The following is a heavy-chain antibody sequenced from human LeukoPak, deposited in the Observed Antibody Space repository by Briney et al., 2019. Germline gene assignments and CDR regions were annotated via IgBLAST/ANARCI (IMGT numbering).Heavy chain of an antibody. CDR1: GFAFSDYF. J-gene: IGHJ4*02. D-gene: IGHD1-1*01. CDR3: VRGTNDWKGLDY. V-gene: IGHV3-74*03. CDR2: IHPHGRYA. Sequence: GGSLRLSCAASGFAFSDYFMHWVRQSPEKGLVWVSDIHPHGRYAAYADSVRGRFTLSRDDAKNTLYLQMYSLTSEDTAVYYCVRGTNDWKGLDYWGQGTLVTASS.